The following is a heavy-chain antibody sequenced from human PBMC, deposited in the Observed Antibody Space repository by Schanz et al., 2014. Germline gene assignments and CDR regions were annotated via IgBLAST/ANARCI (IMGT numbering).Heavy chain of an antibody. CDR3: ARGGGPEDVFDI. CDR1: GGTFSSYT. Sequence: QVQLVQSGAEVKKPGSSVKVSCTASGGTFSSYTISWIRQAPGQGLEWMGRIIPVLAIADYAQKFQGRVTMTTDTSTSTSYMELTSLRFDDTAVYYCARGGGPEDVFDIWGQGTILTVSS. CDR2: IIPVLAIA. J-gene: IGHJ3*02. D-gene: IGHD2-15*01. V-gene: IGHV1-69*02.